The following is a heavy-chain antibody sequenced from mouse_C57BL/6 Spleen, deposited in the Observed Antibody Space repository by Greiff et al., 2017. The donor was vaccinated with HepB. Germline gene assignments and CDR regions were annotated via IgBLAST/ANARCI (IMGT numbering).Heavy chain of an antibody. CDR3: ARTPIYYYGSSYWYFDV. V-gene: IGHV5-17*01. CDR2: ISSGSSTI. J-gene: IGHJ1*03. D-gene: IGHD1-1*01. Sequence: EVKLQESGGGLVKPGGSLKLSCAASGFTFSDYGMHWVRQAPEKGLEWVAYISSGSSTIYYADTVKGRFTISRDNAKNTLFLQMTSLRSEDTAMYYCARTPIYYYGSSYWYFDVWGTGTTVTVSS. CDR1: GFTFSDYG.